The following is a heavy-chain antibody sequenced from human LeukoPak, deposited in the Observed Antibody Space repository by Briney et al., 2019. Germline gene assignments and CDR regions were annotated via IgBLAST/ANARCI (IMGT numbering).Heavy chain of an antibody. Sequence: ASVKLSCKASGYSFTSYYIHWVRQAPGQGLEWMGIINPSGGSRTYAQKFLGRVTMTRDTSTSTVYMELSSLRSEDTAVYYCARGVAIRDAYNWDQMDYWGQGTLVTVSS. D-gene: IGHD5-24*01. CDR2: INPSGGSR. CDR1: GYSFTSYY. J-gene: IGHJ4*02. V-gene: IGHV1-46*01. CDR3: ARGVAIRDAYNWDQMDY.